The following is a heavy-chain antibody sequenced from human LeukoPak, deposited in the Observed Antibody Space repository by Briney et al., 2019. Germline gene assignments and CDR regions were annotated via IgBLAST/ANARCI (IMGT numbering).Heavy chain of an antibody. CDR2: ISTDGSST. D-gene: IGHD3-16*01. CDR3: ARTRTLPIAGGFDT. J-gene: IGHJ5*02. V-gene: IGHV3-74*01. CDR1: GFTFSSYW. Sequence: GRSLTLSCTASGFTFSSYWMHWVRQGPGKGLVWVSRISTDGSSTDYADSVKGRFTISRENAKNTLYLQMNSLRAEDTAVYYCARTRTLPIAGGFDTWGQGSLVTVSS.